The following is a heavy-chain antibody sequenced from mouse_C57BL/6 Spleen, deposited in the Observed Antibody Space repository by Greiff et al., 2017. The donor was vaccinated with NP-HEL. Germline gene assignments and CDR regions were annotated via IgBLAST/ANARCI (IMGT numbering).Heavy chain of an antibody. CDR2: IDPSDSYT. CDR3: AREGITTVVAGDY. V-gene: IGHV1-59*01. D-gene: IGHD1-1*01. Sequence: QVQLQQPGAELVRPGTSVKLSCKASGYTFTSYWMHWVKQRPGQGLEWIGVIDPSDSYTNYNQKFKGKANLTVDTSSSTAYMQLSSLTSEDSAVYYCAREGITTVVAGDYWSQGTTLTVSS. J-gene: IGHJ2*01. CDR1: GYTFTSYW.